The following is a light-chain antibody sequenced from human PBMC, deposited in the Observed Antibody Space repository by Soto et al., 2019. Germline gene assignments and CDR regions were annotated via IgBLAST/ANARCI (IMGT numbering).Light chain of an antibody. CDR2: GNS. J-gene: IGLJ1*01. CDR3: QSYDSSLSGYV. V-gene: IGLV1-40*01. CDR1: SSNIGAVYD. Sequence: QLVLTQPPSVSGAQGQRVTISCTGSSSNIGAVYDVHWYQQLPGTAPKLLLYGNSNRPSGVPDRFSGSKSGTSASLAITGLQAEDEADYYCQSYDSSLSGYVFGTGPKVTVL.